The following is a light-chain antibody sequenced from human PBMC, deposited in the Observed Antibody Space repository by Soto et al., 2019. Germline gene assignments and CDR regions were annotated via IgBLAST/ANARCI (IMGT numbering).Light chain of an antibody. CDR3: QQYNNWVT. CDR2: AAS. Sequence: EIVMTQSPATLSASPGERVTLSCRASQSVSSSLAWYQQKPGQAPRLLIYAASSRATGVPARFSGSGSGTEFILTINSLQSEDFAVYYCQQYNNWVTFGGGTQVEIK. V-gene: IGKV3-15*01. CDR1: QSVSSS. J-gene: IGKJ4*01.